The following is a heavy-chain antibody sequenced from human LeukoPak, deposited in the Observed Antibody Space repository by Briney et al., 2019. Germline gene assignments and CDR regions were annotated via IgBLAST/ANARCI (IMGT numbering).Heavy chain of an antibody. J-gene: IGHJ4*02. V-gene: IGHV3-48*01. CDR3: AREKCGYSYGYCLDY. D-gene: IGHD5-18*01. Sequence: PGGSLRLSCAASGFTFSSYSMNWVRQAPGKGLEWVSYISSSSSTIYYADSVKGRFTISRDSAKNSLYLQMNSLRAEDTAVYYCAREKCGYSYGYCLDYWGQGTLVTVSS. CDR2: ISSSSSTI. CDR1: GFTFSSYS.